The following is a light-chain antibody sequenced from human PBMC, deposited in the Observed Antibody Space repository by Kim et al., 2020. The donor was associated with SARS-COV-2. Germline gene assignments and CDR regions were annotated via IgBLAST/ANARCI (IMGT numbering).Light chain of an antibody. CDR3: QQSYSTPKT. CDR1: QTISSY. V-gene: IGKV1-39*01. J-gene: IGKJ2*01. Sequence: SASVGDRGTITCRASQTISSYLNWFQQKPGKAPKLLISAASSLQSGVPSRFSGSGSGTDFTLTISSLQPEDFAAYDCQQSYSTPKTFGQGTKLEI. CDR2: AAS.